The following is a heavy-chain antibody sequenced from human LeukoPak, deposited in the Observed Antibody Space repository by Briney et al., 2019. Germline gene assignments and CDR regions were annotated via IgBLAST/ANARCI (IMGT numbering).Heavy chain of an antibody. J-gene: IGHJ4*02. CDR1: GFTFSSYA. CDR2: ISDSGSAT. D-gene: IGHD4-17*01. CDR3: AVGDGDYRDY. V-gene: IGHV3-23*01. Sequence: PGGSLRLSCAASGFTFSSYAMSWVRQAPGKGLEWVSAISDSGSATYYADSVKGRFTISRDNSKNTLHLQMNSLRAEDTAVYYCAVGDGDYRDYWGQGTLVTVSS.